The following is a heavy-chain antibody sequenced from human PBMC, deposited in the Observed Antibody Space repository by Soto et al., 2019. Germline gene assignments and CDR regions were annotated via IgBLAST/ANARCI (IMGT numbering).Heavy chain of an antibody. Sequence: EVQLLESGGGLVQPGGSLRLTCVGSGFTFRNQDMRWGRQAPGKGLEWVSGISGRGGVTYYADSVKGRFTISRDNSKNTLYLQMNNLRANDTAVYYCAKDRQFWSYYESSGHYNDWGQGTLVTVSS. J-gene: IGHJ4*02. D-gene: IGHD3-22*01. V-gene: IGHV3-23*01. CDR3: AKDRQFWSYYESSGHYND. CDR2: ISGRGGVT. CDR1: GFTFRNQD.